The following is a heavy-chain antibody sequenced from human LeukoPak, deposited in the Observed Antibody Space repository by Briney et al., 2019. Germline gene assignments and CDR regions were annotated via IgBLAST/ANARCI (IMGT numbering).Heavy chain of an antibody. J-gene: IGHJ4*02. Sequence: LETLSLTCTVSGYSISSGYYWGWIRQPPGKGLEWIGSIYQSGSTYYNPSLKSRVTISVDTSKNQFSLRLNSVTAADAAMYYCAKSGGYGLIDYWGQGTLVTVSS. CDR1: GYSISSGYY. V-gene: IGHV4-38-2*02. CDR3: AKSGGYGLIDY. D-gene: IGHD1-26*01. CDR2: IYQSGST.